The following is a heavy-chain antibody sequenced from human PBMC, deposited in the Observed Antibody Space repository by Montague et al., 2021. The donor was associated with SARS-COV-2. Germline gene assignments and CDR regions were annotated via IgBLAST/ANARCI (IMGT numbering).Heavy chain of an antibody. CDR1: GESFSGYY. V-gene: IGHV4-34*01. J-gene: IGHJ3*02. CDR3: ARLRMTTVEKDAFDI. CDR2: INHSGST. D-gene: IGHD4-23*01. Sequence: SETLSLTCAVYGESFSGYYWSWIRQPPGKGLEWIGEINHSGSTNCNPSLKSRVTISVDTSKNQFSLKLSSVTAADTAVYYCARLRMTTVEKDAFDIWGQGTMVTVSS.